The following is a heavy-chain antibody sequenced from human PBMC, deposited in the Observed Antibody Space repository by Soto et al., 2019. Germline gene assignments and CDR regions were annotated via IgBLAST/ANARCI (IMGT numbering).Heavy chain of an antibody. Sequence: SETLSLTCAVSDGSISSNNWWSWVRQPPGKGLEWIGEIYHSGITYYNPSLKSRVTISVDTSKNQFSLKLSSVTAADTAVYYCARLYGGNLFDYWGQGTPVTVSS. CDR3: ARLYGGNLFDY. CDR2: IYHSGIT. D-gene: IGHD4-17*01. J-gene: IGHJ4*02. CDR1: DGSISSNNW. V-gene: IGHV4-4*02.